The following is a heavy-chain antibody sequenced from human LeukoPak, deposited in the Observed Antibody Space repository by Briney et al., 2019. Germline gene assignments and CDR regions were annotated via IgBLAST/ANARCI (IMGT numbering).Heavy chain of an antibody. J-gene: IGHJ4*02. Sequence: SETLSLTCTVSGGSISSYYWSWIRQPAGKGQEWIGRIYTSGSTNYNPSLKSRVTMSVDTSKNQFSLKLSSVTAADTAVYYCARRFYFGGSGSYYSGFDYWGQGTLVTVSS. CDR2: IYTSGST. D-gene: IGHD3-10*01. CDR3: ARRFYFGGSGSYYSGFDY. V-gene: IGHV4-4*07. CDR1: GGSISSYY.